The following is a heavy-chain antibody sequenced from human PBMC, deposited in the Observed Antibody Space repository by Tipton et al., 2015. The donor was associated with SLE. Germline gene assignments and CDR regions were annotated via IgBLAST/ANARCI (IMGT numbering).Heavy chain of an antibody. CDR2: IYTSGST. D-gene: IGHD6-19*01. Sequence: TLSLTCTVSGGSISNYYWSWIRQPAGKGLERIGRIYTSGSTNYNPSLKSRVTMSVDTSKNQFSLKLSSVTAADTAVYYCARDHPVAGPFDYWGQGTLVAVSS. J-gene: IGHJ4*02. CDR3: ARDHPVAGPFDY. V-gene: IGHV4-4*07. CDR1: GGSISNYY.